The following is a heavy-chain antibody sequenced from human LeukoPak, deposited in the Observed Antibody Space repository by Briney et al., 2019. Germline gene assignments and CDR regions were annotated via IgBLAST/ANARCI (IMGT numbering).Heavy chain of an antibody. CDR3: ARLGDLRFLEWLLLGP. V-gene: IGHV1-2*02. CDR2: IHPRRGDT. D-gene: IGHD3-3*01. CDR1: GYSFTAFY. Sequence: ASVKVSCKTSGYSFTAFYIHWVRQAPGQGLEWMGWIHPRRGDTNYAQKFQGRVTMTRDTSISTAYLDLSSLRSDDTAVYYCARLGDLRFLEWLLLGPWGQGTLVTVSS. J-gene: IGHJ5*02.